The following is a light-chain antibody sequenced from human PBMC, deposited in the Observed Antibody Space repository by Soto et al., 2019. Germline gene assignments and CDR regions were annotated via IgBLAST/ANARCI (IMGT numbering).Light chain of an antibody. CDR3: QNYNSAPYP. J-gene: IGKJ2*01. CDR2: AAS. V-gene: IGKV1-27*01. CDR1: QGISNF. Sequence: DIQMTQSPFSLSASVGDRVTITYRASQGISNFLAWYQQKPGKVPKLLIYAASTVQSGVPSRFSGSGSGHDFTLPINNLQPEDFATYYCQNYNSAPYPFGQGTKLDIK.